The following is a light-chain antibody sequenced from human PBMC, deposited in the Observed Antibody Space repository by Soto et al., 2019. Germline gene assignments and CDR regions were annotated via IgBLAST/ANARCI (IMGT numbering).Light chain of an antibody. Sequence: IQMTQSPSTLSASVGDRVTITCRASRSISDWLAWYQQKPGKAPELLIFDASSLKSGVPSRFSGSGSGTEFTLTISRLQPDDVATYYCLQYSSHSWTFGQGTNADIK. CDR1: RSISDW. CDR3: LQYSSHSWT. CDR2: DAS. V-gene: IGKV1-5*01. J-gene: IGKJ1*01.